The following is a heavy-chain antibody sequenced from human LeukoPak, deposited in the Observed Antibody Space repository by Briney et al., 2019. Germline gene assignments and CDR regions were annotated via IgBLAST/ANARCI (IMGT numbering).Heavy chain of an antibody. CDR2: INHSGST. D-gene: IGHD3-22*01. V-gene: IGHV4-34*01. J-gene: IGHJ4*02. Sequence: SETLSLTCAVYGGSFRGCYWSWIRQPPGKGLEWIGEINHSGSTNYNPSLKSRVTISVDTSKNQFSLKLSSVTAADTAVYYCARGYLAYYDSSGYVPYYFDYWGQGTLVTVSS. CDR3: ARGYLAYYDSSGYVPYYFDY. CDR1: GGSFRGCY.